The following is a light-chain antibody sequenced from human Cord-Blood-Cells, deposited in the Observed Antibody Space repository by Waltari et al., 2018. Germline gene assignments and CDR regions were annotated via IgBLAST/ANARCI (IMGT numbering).Light chain of an antibody. CDR2: DVS. CDR1: SSDVGGYND. CDR3: SSYTSSSTWV. V-gene: IGLV2-14*01. Sequence: QSALTQPASVSGSPGQSIPIPCTGTSSDVGGYNDVSWYQQNPGKAPKLMIYDVSKQPSGVSNRFSGSKSGNTASLTISGLQAEDEADYYCSSYTSSSTWVFGGGTKLTVL. J-gene: IGLJ3*02.